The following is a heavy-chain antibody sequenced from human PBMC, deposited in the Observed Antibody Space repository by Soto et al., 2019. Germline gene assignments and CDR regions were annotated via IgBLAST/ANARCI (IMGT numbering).Heavy chain of an antibody. CDR1: GASISSSY. CDR2: IYTSGST. D-gene: IGHD1-26*01. Sequence: SETLSLTCTVSGASISSSYWSWIRQPAGKGLEWIGRIYTSGSTNYNPSLKSRLTMSGETSRNQFSLKLTSVTAADTAFYYCVRDKGGRYADAFDIWGQGTMVTVSS. V-gene: IGHV4-4*07. CDR3: VRDKGGRYADAFDI. J-gene: IGHJ3*02.